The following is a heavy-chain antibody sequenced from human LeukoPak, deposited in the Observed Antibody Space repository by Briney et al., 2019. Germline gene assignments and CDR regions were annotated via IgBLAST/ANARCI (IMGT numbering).Heavy chain of an antibody. CDR1: GFTFSSYN. CDR3: ATLSVVVVPAELN. D-gene: IGHD2-15*01. CDR2: ISSSRRTI. J-gene: IGHJ4*02. Sequence: PGGSLRLSCAASGFTFSSYNINWVRQAPGKGLEWVSYISSSRRTISYADSVKGRFTISRGNAKNSLYLQMNSLRAEDTAVYYCATLSVVVVPAELNWGQGTLVTVSS. V-gene: IGHV3-48*01.